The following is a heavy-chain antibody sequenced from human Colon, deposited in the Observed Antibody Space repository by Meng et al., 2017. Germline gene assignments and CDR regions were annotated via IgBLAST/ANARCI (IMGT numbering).Heavy chain of an antibody. J-gene: IGHJ4*02. V-gene: IGHV4-61*08. CDR3: ARDHMGSLDY. Sequence: QGPLQESGPGLVRPSEPLSLICSVSGGSVSSAGYQWSWIRQPPGRGLEWIGYASTNYNPSLKSRVTISVDTSKNQFSLRLTSVTAADTAVYYCARDHMGSLDYWGQGILVTVSS. D-gene: IGHD1-26*01. CDR1: GGSVSSAGYQ. CDR2: AST.